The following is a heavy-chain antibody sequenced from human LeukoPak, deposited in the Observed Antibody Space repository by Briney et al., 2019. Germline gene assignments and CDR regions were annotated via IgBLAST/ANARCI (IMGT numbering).Heavy chain of an antibody. J-gene: IGHJ3*02. V-gene: IGHV4-59*01. Sequence: SETLSLTCTVSGGSISSYYWSWIRQPPGKGLEWIGYIYYSGSTNYNPSLKSRVTISVDTSKNQFSLKLSSVTAADTAVYYCARGCDYDILTGYSHDAFDIWGHGTMVTVSS. CDR1: GGSISSYY. CDR2: IYYSGST. D-gene: IGHD3-9*01. CDR3: ARGCDYDILTGYSHDAFDI.